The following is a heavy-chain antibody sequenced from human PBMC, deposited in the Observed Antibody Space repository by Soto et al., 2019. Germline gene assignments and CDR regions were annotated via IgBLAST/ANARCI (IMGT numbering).Heavy chain of an antibody. CDR2: INESGGT. CDR1: GGSLSSYH. V-gene: IGHV4-34*01. Sequence: PSETLSLTCAVYGGSLSSYHWSWIRQSPGKGLEWIGEINESGGTNYSPSLKSRVTISVDTSKNQFSLTLNSVTAADTAVYYCASHRGSWGRFRYRWFDPWGQGTVVT. CDR3: ASHRGSWGRFRYRWFDP. D-gene: IGHD3-16*01. J-gene: IGHJ5*02.